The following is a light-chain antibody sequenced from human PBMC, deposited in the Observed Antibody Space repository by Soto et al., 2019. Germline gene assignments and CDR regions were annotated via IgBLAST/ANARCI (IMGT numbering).Light chain of an antibody. V-gene: IGKV1-33*01. J-gene: IGKJ1*01. CDR1: QDISNS. Sequence: DIQMTQSPSSLSASVGDRVTITCQASQDISNSLNWYQQKPRKAPKLLIYDASNLETGVPSRFSGSGSGTDFTFTISNLQPEDFATYYCQQYDHLRTCGQGTKVEIK. CDR3: QQYDHLRT. CDR2: DAS.